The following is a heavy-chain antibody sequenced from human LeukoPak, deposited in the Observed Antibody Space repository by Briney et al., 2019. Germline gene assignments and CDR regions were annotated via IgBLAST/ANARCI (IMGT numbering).Heavy chain of an antibody. V-gene: IGHV3-23*01. Sequence: GGSLRLSCAASGFTFSSFAMSWVRQAPGKGLEWVSAISGSGGSTYYADSVKGRFTISRDNSKNTLYLQMNSLRAEDTAVYYCAKDLAGIAAETVDYWGQGTLVTVSS. CDR1: GFTFSSFA. CDR3: AKDLAGIAAETVDY. D-gene: IGHD6-13*01. J-gene: IGHJ4*02. CDR2: ISGSGGST.